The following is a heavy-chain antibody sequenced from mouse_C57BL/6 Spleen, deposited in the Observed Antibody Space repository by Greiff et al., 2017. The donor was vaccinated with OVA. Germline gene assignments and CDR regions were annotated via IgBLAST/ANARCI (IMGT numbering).Heavy chain of an antibody. CDR2: ISDGGSYT. CDR3: AREDRYDGYFDY. V-gene: IGHV5-4*01. D-gene: IGHD2-12*01. J-gene: IGHJ2*01. CDR1: GFTFSSYA. Sequence: EVMLVESGGGLVKPGGSLKLSCAASGFTFSSYAMSWVRQTPEKRLEWVATISDGGSYTYYPDNVKGRFTISRDNAKNNLYLQMSHLKSEDTAMYYCAREDRYDGYFDYWGQGTTLTVSS.